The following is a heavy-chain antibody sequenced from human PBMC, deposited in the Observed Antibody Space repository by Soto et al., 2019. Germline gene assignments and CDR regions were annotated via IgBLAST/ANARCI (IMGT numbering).Heavy chain of an antibody. Sequence: GGSLRLSCAASGFTFSSYAMHWVRQAPGKGLEWVAVISYDGSNKYYADSVKGRFTISRDNSKNTLYLQMNSLRAEDTAVYYCARERDIVVVPAVPAWWFDPWGQGTLVTVSS. CDR2: ISYDGSNK. J-gene: IGHJ5*02. CDR3: ARERDIVVVPAVPAWWFDP. D-gene: IGHD2-2*01. CDR1: GFTFSSYA. V-gene: IGHV3-30-3*01.